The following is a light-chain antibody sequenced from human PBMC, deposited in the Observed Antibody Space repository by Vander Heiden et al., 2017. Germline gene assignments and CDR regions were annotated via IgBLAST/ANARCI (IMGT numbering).Light chain of an antibody. Sequence: IVMTQSPATLSVSPGERATLSCRASQSVSSLLVWYQQKPGQAPRLLIYGASTRATGIPARFSGSGSGTEFTLTISSLQSEDFAVYYCQQDNNWPWTFGQGTRVEI. CDR1: QSVSSL. CDR3: QQDNNWPWT. CDR2: GAS. J-gene: IGKJ1*01. V-gene: IGKV3-15*01.